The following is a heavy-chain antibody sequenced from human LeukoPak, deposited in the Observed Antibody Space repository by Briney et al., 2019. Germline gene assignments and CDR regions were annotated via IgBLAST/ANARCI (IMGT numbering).Heavy chain of an antibody. D-gene: IGHD2-15*01. CDR1: GGSISSYY. J-gene: IGHJ4*02. Sequence: SETLSLTCTVSGGSISSYYWSWIRQRPGKGLEWMGYIYYSGNTRYNPSLMSRVTISVDMSKNHFSLKLTSVTAADTAVYYCARHEVGYCSGGSCPYYFDYWGQGTLVTVSS. V-gene: IGHV4-59*08. CDR3: ARHEVGYCSGGSCPYYFDY. CDR2: IYYSGNT.